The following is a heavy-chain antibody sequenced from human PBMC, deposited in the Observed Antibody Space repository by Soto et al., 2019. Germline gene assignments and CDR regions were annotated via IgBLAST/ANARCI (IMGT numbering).Heavy chain of an antibody. CDR3: ARATGYCSGGSCYAPERDLDV. V-gene: IGHV4-34*01. CDR1: GGSFSGYY. D-gene: IGHD2-15*01. J-gene: IGHJ6*02. Sequence: SETLSLTCAVYGGSFSGYYWSWIRQPPGKGLGWIGEINHSGSTNYNPSLKSRVTISVDTSKNQFSLKLSSVTAAETAVYYCARATGYCSGGSCYAPERDLDVWGQGTTVTVS. CDR2: INHSGST.